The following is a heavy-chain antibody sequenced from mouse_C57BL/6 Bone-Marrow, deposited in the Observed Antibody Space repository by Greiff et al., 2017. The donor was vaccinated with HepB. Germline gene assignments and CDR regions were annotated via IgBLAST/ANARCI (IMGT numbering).Heavy chain of an antibody. CDR1: GYTFTSYT. V-gene: IGHV1-4*01. D-gene: IGHD1-2*01. J-gene: IGHJ2*01. CDR2: INPSSGYT. Sequence: QVQLQQSGAELARPGASVKMSCKASGYTFTSYTMHWVKQRPGQGLEWIGYINPSSGYTKYNQKFKDKATLTADKSSSTAYMQLSSLTSEDSAVYYSARGNYYGSYFDYWGQGTTLTVSS. CDR3: ARGNYYGSYFDY.